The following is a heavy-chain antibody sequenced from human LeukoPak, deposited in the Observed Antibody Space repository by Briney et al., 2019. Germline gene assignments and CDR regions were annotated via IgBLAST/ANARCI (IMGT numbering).Heavy chain of an antibody. J-gene: IGHJ5*02. CDR1: GYSISSGYY. CDR2: IYHSGST. CDR3: ARGNGGVYGSGRWFDP. V-gene: IGHV4-38-2*01. Sequence: SETLSLTCAVSGYSISSGYYWGWIRQPPGYGLEWIGSIYHSGSTYYNPSLKSRVTISVDTSKNQFSLKLSSVTAADTAVYYCARGNGGVYGSGRWFDPWGQGTLVTVSS. D-gene: IGHD3-10*01.